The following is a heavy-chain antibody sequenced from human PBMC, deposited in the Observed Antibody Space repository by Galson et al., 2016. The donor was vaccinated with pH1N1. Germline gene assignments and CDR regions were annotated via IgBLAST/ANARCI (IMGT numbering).Heavy chain of an antibody. CDR2: ISGTGGST. J-gene: IGHJ4*02. Sequence: SLRLSCAVSGFTFSTYAMSWVRQAPGRGLEWVSAISGTGGSTYYADSVKGRFTISRDNSKNTLYLQMNSLRAEDTAVYYCAKDRGRQYFDWLSLDSWGQGTLVTVSS. V-gene: IGHV3-23*01. CDR3: AKDRGRQYFDWLSLDS. D-gene: IGHD3-9*01. CDR1: GFTFSTYA.